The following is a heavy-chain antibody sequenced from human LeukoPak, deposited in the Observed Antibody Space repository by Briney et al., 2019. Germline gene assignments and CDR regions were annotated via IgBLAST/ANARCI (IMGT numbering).Heavy chain of an antibody. J-gene: IGHJ6*02. CDR3: ASDQGIIAVAGSAYYYGMDV. Sequence: SETLSLTCTVSGGSISSYYWSWIRQPPGKGLEWIGYIYYSGSTNYNPSLKSRVTISVDTSKNQFSLKLSSVTAADTAVYYCASDQGIIAVAGSAYYYGMDVWGQGTTVTVSS. V-gene: IGHV4-59*01. CDR2: IYYSGST. CDR1: GGSISSYY. D-gene: IGHD6-19*01.